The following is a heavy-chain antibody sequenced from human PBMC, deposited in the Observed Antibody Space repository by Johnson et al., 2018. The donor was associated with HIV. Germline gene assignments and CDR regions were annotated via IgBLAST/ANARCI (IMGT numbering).Heavy chain of an antibody. CDR2: ITIDGDDT. V-gene: IGHV3-23*04. D-gene: IGHD3-16*01. J-gene: IGHJ3*01. CDR3: ASVGDSFGFDV. CDR1: GFVFDDYA. Sequence: EVQLVESGGGLVQPGGSLRLSCVGSGFVFDDYAMHWVRQAPGKGLEWVSGITIDGDDTNYADSVKGRFIISRDNSKNTLSLQMNNLRVEDTGIYHCASVGDSFGFDVWGQGTMVTFSS.